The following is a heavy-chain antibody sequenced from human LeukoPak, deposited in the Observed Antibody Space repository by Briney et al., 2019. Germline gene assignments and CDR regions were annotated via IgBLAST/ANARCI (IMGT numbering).Heavy chain of an antibody. D-gene: IGHD6-19*01. J-gene: IGHJ5*02. CDR3: ARSRAGTSWFDP. CDR1: GFTFSSYD. V-gene: IGHV3-13*01. CDR2: IGTAGDT. Sequence: PGGSLRLSCAASGFTFSSYDMHWVRQATGKGLEWVSAIGTAGDTYYPGSVKGRFTISRENAKNSLYLQMNSLRAGDTAVYYCARSRAGTSWFDPWGQGTLVTVSS.